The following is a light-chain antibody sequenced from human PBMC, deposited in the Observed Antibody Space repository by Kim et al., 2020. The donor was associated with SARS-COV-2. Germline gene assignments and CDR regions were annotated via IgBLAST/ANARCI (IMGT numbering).Light chain of an antibody. Sequence: LSPGETASLSCRASQSVSSSYLAWYQQKPGQAPRLLIYGASSRATGIPDRFSGSGSGTDFTLTISRLEPEDFAVYYCQQYGSSRLTFGGGTKVEIK. V-gene: IGKV3-20*01. CDR3: QQYGSSRLT. J-gene: IGKJ4*01. CDR1: QSVSSSY. CDR2: GAS.